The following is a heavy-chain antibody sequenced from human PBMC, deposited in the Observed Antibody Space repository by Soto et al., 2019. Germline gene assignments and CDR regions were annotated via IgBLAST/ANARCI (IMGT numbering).Heavy chain of an antibody. CDR3: AKEVLAGAAREIPSVYYYYGMDV. CDR1: GFTFSSYA. J-gene: IGHJ6*02. D-gene: IGHD6-6*01. V-gene: IGHV3-23*01. CDR2: ISGSGGST. Sequence: PGGSLRLSCAASGFTFSSYAMSWVRQAPGKGLEWVSAISGSGGSTYYADSVKGRFTISRDNSKNTLYLQMNSLRAEDTAVYYCAKEVLAGAAREIPSVYYYYGMDVWGQGTTVTVSS.